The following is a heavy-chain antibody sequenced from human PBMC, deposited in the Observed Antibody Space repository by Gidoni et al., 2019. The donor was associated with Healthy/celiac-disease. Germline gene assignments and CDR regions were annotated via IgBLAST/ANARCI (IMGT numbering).Heavy chain of an antibody. V-gene: IGHV4-59*08. J-gene: IGHJ4*02. D-gene: IGHD6-13*01. CDR1: GGSISSYY. Sequence: LSLTCTVSGGSISSYYWSWIRQPPGKGLEWIGYIYYSGSTNYNPSLNSLFTISVDTTKNQFSLKLSSVTAADTAVYDCARLIAAAGPFDYWGQGTLVTVSS. CDR3: ARLIAAAGPFDY. CDR2: IYYSGST.